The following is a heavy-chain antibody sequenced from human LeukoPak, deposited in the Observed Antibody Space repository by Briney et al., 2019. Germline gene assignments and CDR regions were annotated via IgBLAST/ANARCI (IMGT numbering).Heavy chain of an antibody. CDR1: GFTFSSYA. CDR2: ISGSGGST. D-gene: IGHD6-19*01. Sequence: TGGSLRLSCAASGFTFSSYAMSWVRQAPGKGLEWVSAISGSGGSTYYADSVKGRFTISRDNSKNTLYLQMNSLRAEDTAVYYCAKDDLYSSGWYGTFDYWGQGTLVTVSS. V-gene: IGHV3-23*01. J-gene: IGHJ4*02. CDR3: AKDDLYSSGWYGTFDY.